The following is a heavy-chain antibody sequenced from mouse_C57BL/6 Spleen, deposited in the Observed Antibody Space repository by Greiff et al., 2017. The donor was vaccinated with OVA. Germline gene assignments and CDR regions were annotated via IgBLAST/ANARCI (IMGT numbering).Heavy chain of an antibody. Sequence: QVQLQQPGTELVKPGASVKLSCKASGYTFTSYWMHWVKQRPGQGLEWIGNINPSNGGTNYNEKFKSKATLTVDKSSSTAYMQLSSLTSEDSAVYYCARDLSNYYGSSDGEYWGQGTTLTVSS. CDR2: INPSNGGT. J-gene: IGHJ2*01. CDR3: ARDLSNYYGSSDGEY. V-gene: IGHV1-53*01. D-gene: IGHD1-1*01. CDR1: GYTFTSYW.